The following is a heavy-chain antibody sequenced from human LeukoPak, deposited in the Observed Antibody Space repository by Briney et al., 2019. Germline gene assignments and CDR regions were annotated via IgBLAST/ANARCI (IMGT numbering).Heavy chain of an antibody. CDR1: GGSISSYY. Sequence: SETLSLTCTVSGGSISSYYWSWIRQPAGKGLEWIGRIYTSGSTNYNPSLKSRVTMSVDTSKNQFSLKLSSATAADTAVYYCARLDNERITIFGVVSPDYGMDVWGQGTTVTVSS. V-gene: IGHV4-4*07. CDR3: ARLDNERITIFGVVSPDYGMDV. D-gene: IGHD3-3*01. CDR2: IYTSGST. J-gene: IGHJ6*02.